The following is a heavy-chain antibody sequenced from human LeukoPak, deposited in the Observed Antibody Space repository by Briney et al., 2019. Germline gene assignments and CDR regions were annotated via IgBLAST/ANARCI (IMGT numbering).Heavy chain of an antibody. CDR3: TRGHGSGSTNWFDP. J-gene: IGHJ5*02. D-gene: IGHD3-10*01. Sequence: ASVKVSCKASGYTFIGYYMHWVRQAPGQGLEWMGWINPNNGGTNYAQKFQGRVTLTRDMSTGTVYLDLTSLRFDDTAVYYCTRGHGSGSTNWFDPWGQGTLVTVSS. CDR1: GYTFIGYY. V-gene: IGHV1-2*02. CDR2: INPNNGGT.